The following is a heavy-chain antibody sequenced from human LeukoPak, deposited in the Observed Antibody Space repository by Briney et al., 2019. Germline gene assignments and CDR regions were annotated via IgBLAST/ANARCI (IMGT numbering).Heavy chain of an antibody. CDR2: INHSGST. D-gene: IGHD2-2*01. Sequence: PSETLSLTCAVYGGSFSGYYWSWIRQPPGKGLEWIGEINHSGSTNYNPSLKSRVTISVDTSKNQFSLKLSSVTAADTAVYYCARVTVVPAGVYGVGWFDTWGQGTLVTVSS. CDR1: GGSFSGYY. V-gene: IGHV4-34*01. J-gene: IGHJ5*02. CDR3: ARVTVVPAGVYGVGWFDT.